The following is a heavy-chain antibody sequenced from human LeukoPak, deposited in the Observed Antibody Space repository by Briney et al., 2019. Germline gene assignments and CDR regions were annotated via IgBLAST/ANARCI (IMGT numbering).Heavy chain of an antibody. CDR1: GYTFTSYG. CDR2: ISAYNGNT. J-gene: IGHJ4*02. Sequence: ASVKVSCKASGYTFTSYGISWVRQAPGQGLEWMGWISAYNGNTNYAQKLQGRVTMPTDTSTSTAYMELRSLRSDDTAVYYCARADYYDSSGYYYATRTYDYWGQGTLVTVSS. CDR3: ARADYYDSSGYYYATRTYDY. V-gene: IGHV1-18*01. D-gene: IGHD3-22*01.